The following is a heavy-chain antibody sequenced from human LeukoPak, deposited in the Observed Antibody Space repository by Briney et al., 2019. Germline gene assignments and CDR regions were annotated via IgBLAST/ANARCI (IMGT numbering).Heavy chain of an antibody. Sequence: PSETLSLTCTVSGGSISSYYWSWIRQPAGKGLEWIGRIYTSGSTNYNPSLKSRVTISVDTSKNQFSLKLSSVTAADTAVYYCARASPVWLVRLRPAGGAFDIWGQGTMVTVSS. V-gene: IGHV4-4*07. CDR3: ARASPVWLVRLRPAGGAFDI. J-gene: IGHJ3*02. D-gene: IGHD4-17*01. CDR2: IYTSGST. CDR1: GGSISSYY.